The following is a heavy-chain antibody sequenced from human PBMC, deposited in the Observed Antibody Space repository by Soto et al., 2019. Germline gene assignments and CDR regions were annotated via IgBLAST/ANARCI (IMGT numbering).Heavy chain of an antibody. CDR3: ARDKWGYYYDSSHAFDI. J-gene: IGHJ3*02. Sequence: EVQLVESGGGLVQPGGSLRLSCAASGFTFSSYSMNWVRQAQGKGLEWVSYISSSSSTIYYADSVKGRFTISRDNAKNSLYLQMNSLRDEDTAVYYCARDKWGYYYDSSHAFDIWGQGTMVTVSS. CDR2: ISSSSSTI. V-gene: IGHV3-48*02. D-gene: IGHD3-22*01. CDR1: GFTFSSYS.